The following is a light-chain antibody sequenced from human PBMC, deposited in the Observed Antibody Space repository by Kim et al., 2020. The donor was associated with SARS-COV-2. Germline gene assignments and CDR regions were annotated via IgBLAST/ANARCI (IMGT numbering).Light chain of an antibody. CDR2: GAS. CDR3: QQYNKWPLT. CDR1: QSVRSD. J-gene: IGKJ4*01. V-gene: IGKV3-15*01. Sequence: EIVMTQSPATLSVSPGERATLSCRASQSVRSDLAWYQQRPGQAPRLLIYGASTRATGIPARFSGSGSETDFTLTISSLQSEDFAVYYCQQYNKWPLTFGGGTKVDIK.